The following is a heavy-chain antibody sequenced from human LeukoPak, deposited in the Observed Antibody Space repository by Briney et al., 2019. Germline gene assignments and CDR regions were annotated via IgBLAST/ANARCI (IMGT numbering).Heavy chain of an antibody. D-gene: IGHD1-26*01. J-gene: IGHJ4*02. V-gene: IGHV3-30-3*01. Sequence: GGSLRLSCAASGFTFSSYAMHWVRQAPGKGLEWVAVISYDGSNKYYADSAKGRFTISRDNSKNTVYLQMNSLRAEDTALYYCVRAYTTSGTYSEPWGQGTLVTVSS. CDR1: GFTFSSYA. CDR3: VRAYTTSGTYSEP. CDR2: ISYDGSNK.